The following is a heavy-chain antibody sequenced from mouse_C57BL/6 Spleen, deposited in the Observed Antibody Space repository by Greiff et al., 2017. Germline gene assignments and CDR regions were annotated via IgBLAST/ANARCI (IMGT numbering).Heavy chain of an antibody. CDR1: GYTFTSYW. CDR2: IHPNSGST. D-gene: IGHD2-4*01. Sequence: QVHVKQPGAELVKPGASVKLSCKASGYTFTSYWMHWVKQRPGQGLEWIGMIHPNSGSTNYNEKFKSKATLTVDKSSSTAYMQLSSLTSEDSAVYYCAREGGLRTWFAYWGQGTLVTVSA. J-gene: IGHJ3*01. CDR3: AREGGLRTWFAY. V-gene: IGHV1-64*01.